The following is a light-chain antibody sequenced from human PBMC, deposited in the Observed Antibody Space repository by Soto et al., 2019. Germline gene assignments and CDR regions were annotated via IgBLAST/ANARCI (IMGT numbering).Light chain of an antibody. V-gene: IGKV3-11*01. CDR3: QQRSNWPT. Sequence: EILLTQSPATLSLFPGERATLSCRASQSVSSYLAWYQQKPGQAPRLLIYDASNRATGIPARFSGSGSGTDFTLTISSLEPEDFAVYYCQQRSNWPTFGQGTKVEIK. CDR2: DAS. J-gene: IGKJ1*01. CDR1: QSVSSY.